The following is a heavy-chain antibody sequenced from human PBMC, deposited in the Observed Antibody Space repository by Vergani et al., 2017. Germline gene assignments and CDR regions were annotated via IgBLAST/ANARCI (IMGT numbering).Heavy chain of an antibody. CDR1: GGFMPGFY. CDR2: IYNTGTL. Sequence: QVQLQESGPGVVKPSETLSLICSVSGGFMPGFYWSWIRQSPGKRLEWIGYIYNTGTLKYNPSLKSRVTISIDTSKNQFSLNLTSVTAADTAVYYCARYGSANLPSFDYWGQGTLVTVSS. J-gene: IGHJ4*02. V-gene: IGHV4-59*01. CDR3: ARYGSANLPSFDY. D-gene: IGHD3-10*01.